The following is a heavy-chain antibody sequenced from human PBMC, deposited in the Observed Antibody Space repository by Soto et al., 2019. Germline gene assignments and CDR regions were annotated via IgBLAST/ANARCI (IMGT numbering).Heavy chain of an antibody. Sequence: GGSLRLSCAASGFTFSSYSMNWVRQAPGKGLEWVSSISRSSSYIYYADSVKGRFTISRDNAKNSLYLQMNSLRAEDTAVYYCARDYYGDYYFDYWGQGTLVTVSS. V-gene: IGHV3-21*01. J-gene: IGHJ4*02. CDR2: ISRSSSYI. CDR3: ARDYYGDYYFDY. D-gene: IGHD4-17*01. CDR1: GFTFSSYS.